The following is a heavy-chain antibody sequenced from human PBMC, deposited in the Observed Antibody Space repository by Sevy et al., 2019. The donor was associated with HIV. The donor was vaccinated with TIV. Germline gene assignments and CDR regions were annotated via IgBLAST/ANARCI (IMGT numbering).Heavy chain of an antibody. V-gene: IGHV1-69*06. CDR1: GGTFSSYA. J-gene: IGHJ6*03. Sequence: ASVKVSCKASGGTFSSYAISWVRQAPGQGLEWMGGIIPIFGTANYAQKFQGRVTITADKSTSTAYMELSSLRSEDTAVYYSARGRAYSGYDNYYYYMDVWGKGTTVTVSS. CDR2: IIPIFGTA. CDR3: ARGRAYSGYDNYYYYMDV. D-gene: IGHD5-12*01.